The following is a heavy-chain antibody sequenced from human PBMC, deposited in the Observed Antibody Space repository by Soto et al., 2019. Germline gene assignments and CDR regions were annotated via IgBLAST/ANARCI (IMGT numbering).Heavy chain of an antibody. Sequence: SETLSLTCTVSGGSISSYYWSWIRQPPGKGLEWIGYIYYSGSTNYNPSLKSRVTISVDTSKNQFSLKLSSVTAEDTALYYCVRDQDTYGQAVFDSWGQGTLVTVSS. V-gene: IGHV4-59*01. CDR2: IYYSGST. D-gene: IGHD2-15*01. CDR1: GGSISSYY. J-gene: IGHJ4*02. CDR3: VRDQDTYGQAVFDS.